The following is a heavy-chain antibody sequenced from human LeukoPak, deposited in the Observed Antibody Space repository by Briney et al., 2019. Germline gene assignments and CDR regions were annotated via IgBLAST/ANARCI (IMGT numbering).Heavy chain of an antibody. CDR3: ARDLGNIAAAASYYFDY. CDR2: INPNSGGT. D-gene: IGHD6-13*01. V-gene: IGHV1-2*02. Sequence: GASVKVSCKASGYTFTGYYMRWVRQAPGQGLEWMGWINPNSGGTNYAQKFQGRVTMTRDTSISTAYMELSRLRSDDTAVYYCARDLGNIAAAASYYFDYWGQGTLVTVSS. CDR1: GYTFTGYY. J-gene: IGHJ4*02.